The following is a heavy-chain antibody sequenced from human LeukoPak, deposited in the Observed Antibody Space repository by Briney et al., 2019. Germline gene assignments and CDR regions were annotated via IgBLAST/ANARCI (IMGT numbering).Heavy chain of an antibody. Sequence: GGSLRLSCAASGFTFSSYWMHWVRRASGKGLVWVSRINSDGSSTSYADSVKGRFTISRDNAKNSLYLQMNSLRAEDTAVYYCAKGSGYEAQYHYYYMDVWGKGTTVTISS. CDR2: INSDGSST. D-gene: IGHD5-12*01. V-gene: IGHV3-74*01. CDR3: AKGSGYEAQYHYYYMDV. CDR1: GFTFSSYW. J-gene: IGHJ6*03.